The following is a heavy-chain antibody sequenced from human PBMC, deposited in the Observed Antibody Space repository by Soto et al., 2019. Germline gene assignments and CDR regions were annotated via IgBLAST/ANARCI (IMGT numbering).Heavy chain of an antibody. CDR3: ARHGPPVYSSDSYQIRARSYYYAMDV. CDR1: GASISIANYY. CDR2: FSSSGST. D-gene: IGHD6-25*01. J-gene: IGHJ6*02. V-gene: IGHV4-39*01. Sequence: QLQLQQSGPGLVKPSETLSLTCTVSGASISIANYYWGWSRQPPGKGLEWIGTFSSSGSTYYNPSLKNRVTISVDTSKKQFSLKLNSVTATDTAVYYCARHGPPVYSSDSYQIRARSYYYAMDVWGHGTTVTVSS.